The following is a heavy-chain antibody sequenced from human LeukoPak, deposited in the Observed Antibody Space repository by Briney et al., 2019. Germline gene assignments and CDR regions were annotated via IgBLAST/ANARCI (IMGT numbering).Heavy chain of an antibody. CDR3: ARTERPVRYETILSHMDV. CDR2: ISSSSSYI. D-gene: IGHD2/OR15-2a*01. J-gene: IGHJ6*03. CDR1: GFIFSSYT. V-gene: IGHV3-21*01. Sequence: GGSLRLSCAASGFIFSSYTMNWVRLAPGKGLEWVSSISSSSSYIYYADSMKGRFTISRDNAKSSLYLQMNSLSAEDTAVYYCARTERPVRYETILSHMDVWGKGTTVTVSS.